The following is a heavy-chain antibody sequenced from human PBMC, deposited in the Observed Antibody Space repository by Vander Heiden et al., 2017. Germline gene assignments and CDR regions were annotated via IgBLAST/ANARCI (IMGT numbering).Heavy chain of an antibody. CDR2: ISSSGSTI. CDR3: ARDNTEQWLVR. Sequence: EVQLVESGGGLVQPGGSLRPSCAASGCTFSSYEMNWVRQAPGKGLEWVSYISSSGSTIYYADSVKGRFTISRDNAKNSLYLQMNSLRAEDTAVYYCARDNTEQWLVRWGQGTLVTVSS. CDR1: GCTFSSYE. J-gene: IGHJ4*02. V-gene: IGHV3-48*03. D-gene: IGHD6-19*01.